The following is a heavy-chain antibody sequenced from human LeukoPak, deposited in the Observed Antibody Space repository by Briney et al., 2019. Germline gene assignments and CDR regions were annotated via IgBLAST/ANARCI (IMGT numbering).Heavy chain of an antibody. CDR3: ARGVYIAAAQYGY. J-gene: IGHJ4*02. CDR2: IYYSGTT. Sequence: PSETLSLTCTVSGGSISSYYWSWIRQPPGKGLEWVGYIYYSGTTNYNPSLKSRVTISVDTSKNQFSLKLSSVTAADTAVYYCARGVYIAAAQYGYWGQGTLVTVSS. CDR1: GGSISSYY. D-gene: IGHD6-13*01. V-gene: IGHV4-59*01.